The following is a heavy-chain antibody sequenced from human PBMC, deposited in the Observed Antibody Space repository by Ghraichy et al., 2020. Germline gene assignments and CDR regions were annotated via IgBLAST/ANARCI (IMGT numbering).Heavy chain of an antibody. CDR2: INPNSGGT. D-gene: IGHD5-24*01. J-gene: IGHJ4*02. CDR3: ARAWRVEMATITYFDY. CDR1: GYTFTGYY. V-gene: IGHV1-2*02. Sequence: ASVKVSCKASGYTFTGYYMHWVRQAPGQGLEWMGWINPNSGGTNYAQKFQGRVTMTRDTSISTAYMELSRLRSDDTAVYYCARAWRVEMATITYFDYWGQGTLVTVSS.